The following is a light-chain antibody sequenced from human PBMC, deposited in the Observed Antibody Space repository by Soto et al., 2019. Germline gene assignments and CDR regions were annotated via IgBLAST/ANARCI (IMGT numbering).Light chain of an antibody. CDR1: TSDVGGYNY. CDR2: EVT. CDR3: SSYRTGSAFYV. Sequence: QSVLTQPASVSGSLGQSITISCTGTTSDVGGYNYVSWYQQHPGKAPILMIYEVTNRPSGVSNRFSGSKSGNTASLTISGLQVEDEAEYYCSSYRTGSAFYVFGSGTKLTVL. V-gene: IGLV2-14*01. J-gene: IGLJ1*01.